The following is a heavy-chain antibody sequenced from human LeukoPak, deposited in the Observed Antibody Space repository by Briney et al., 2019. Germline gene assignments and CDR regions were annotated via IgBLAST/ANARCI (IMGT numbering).Heavy chain of an antibody. J-gene: IGHJ3*02. Sequence: ASVKVSCKASGYTFTSYAMNWVRQAPGQGLEWKGWINTNTGKPKYAQGFTGGVVFFLDKYFRKSYPQISSLKPEDTAVFYCARPSSSWPGDAFDIWGQGTMVTVSS. CDR3: ARPSSSWPGDAFDI. CDR1: GYTFTSYA. V-gene: IGHV7-4-1*02. CDR2: INTNTGKP. D-gene: IGHD6-13*01.